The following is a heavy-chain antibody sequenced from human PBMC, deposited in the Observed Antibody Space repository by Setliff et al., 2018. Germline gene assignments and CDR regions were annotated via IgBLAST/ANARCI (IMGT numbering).Heavy chain of an antibody. J-gene: IGHJ4*02. D-gene: IGHD2-15*01. V-gene: IGHV1-18*01. CDR2: ISPYNGKT. CDR1: GHIFNSYG. Sequence: ASVKVSCKASGHIFNSYGISWVRQAPGQRPAWMGWISPYNGKTRSIERFQGRLTLTIDTSTNTVFMELRNLRPDDTAIYYCARDGGGYCATTSCFHFDYWGQGTQVTVSS. CDR3: ARDGGGYCATTSCFHFDY.